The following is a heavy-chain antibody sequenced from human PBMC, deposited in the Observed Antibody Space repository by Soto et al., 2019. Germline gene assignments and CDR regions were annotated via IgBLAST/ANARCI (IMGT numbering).Heavy chain of an antibody. J-gene: IGHJ4*02. CDR2: IYHNGIT. CDR1: GTSISSTYW. Sequence: QVELKQSGPGLVRPSGTLSLTCRVSGTSISSTYWWTWVRQSPGKGLEWIGEIYHNGITKYNPSLNSRVSLSVDKSNNQFSLKLTSVPAADTAVYYCATVPPRIVVVLAEFPTWGQGTLVTVSS. D-gene: IGHD2-21*01. CDR3: ATVPPRIVVVLAEFPT. V-gene: IGHV4-4*02.